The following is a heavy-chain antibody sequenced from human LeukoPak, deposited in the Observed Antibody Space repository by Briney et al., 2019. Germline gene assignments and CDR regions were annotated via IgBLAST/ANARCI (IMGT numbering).Heavy chain of an antibody. CDR1: GVTFDNYA. Sequence: PGSSLRLSCAASGVTFDNYAMLWVRQAPGKGLEGVSYISWNGGSIGYGDSVKVRFTISRDNAKNSLYLQMNSLRAEDTALYYCAKGQVGATGYFDYWGQGTLVTISS. D-gene: IGHD1-26*01. J-gene: IGHJ4*02. CDR2: ISWNGGSI. CDR3: AKGQVGATGYFDY. V-gene: IGHV3-9*01.